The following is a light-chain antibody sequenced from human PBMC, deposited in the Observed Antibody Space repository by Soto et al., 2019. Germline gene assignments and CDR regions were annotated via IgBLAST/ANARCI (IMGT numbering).Light chain of an antibody. CDR2: RNN. Sequence: QSVLTQPPSASGTPGQRVTISCPGSSSNIGSNYVYWYQQLPGTAPKLLIYRNNQRPSGVPDRFSGSKSGTSASLAISGLRSEDEADYYCAAWDDSLSGLFGGGTKLTVL. J-gene: IGLJ2*01. CDR3: AAWDDSLSGL. V-gene: IGLV1-47*01. CDR1: SSNIGSNY.